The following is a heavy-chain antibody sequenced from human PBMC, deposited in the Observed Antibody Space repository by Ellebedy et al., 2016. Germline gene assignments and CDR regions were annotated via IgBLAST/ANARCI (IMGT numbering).Heavy chain of an antibody. J-gene: IGHJ4*02. CDR1: GYTFTSYG. D-gene: IGHD3-22*01. CDR2: ISAYNGNT. CDR3: ARFDDSSGYYYKYYFDY. Sequence: ASVKVSXXASGYTFTSYGISWVRQAPGQGLEWMGWISAYNGNTNYAQKLQGRVTMTTDTSTSTAYMELRSLRSDDTAVYYCARFDDSSGYYYKYYFDYWGQGTLVTVSS. V-gene: IGHV1-18*01.